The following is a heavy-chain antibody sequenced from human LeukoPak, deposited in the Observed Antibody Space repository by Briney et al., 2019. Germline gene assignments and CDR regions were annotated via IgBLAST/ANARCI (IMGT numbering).Heavy chain of an antibody. V-gene: IGHV4-59*01. Sequence: SETLSLTCTVSGGSISSYYWSWIRQPPGKGLEWIGYIYYNGGTNYNPSLKSRVTISVDTSKNQFSLKLGSVTAADTAVYYCARGSGSGYPFDYWGQGTLVTVSS. D-gene: IGHD3-22*01. CDR3: ARGSGSGYPFDY. CDR1: GGSISSYY. J-gene: IGHJ4*02. CDR2: IYYNGGT.